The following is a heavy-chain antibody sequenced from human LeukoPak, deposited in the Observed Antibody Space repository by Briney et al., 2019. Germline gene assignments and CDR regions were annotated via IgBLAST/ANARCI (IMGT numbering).Heavy chain of an antibody. CDR3: ARLMYSSGPFDS. CDR1: GFIFSNYW. J-gene: IGHJ4*02. CDR2: ITQDGSEK. D-gene: IGHD6-19*01. V-gene: IGHV3-7*01. Sequence: PGGSLRLSRAASGFIFSNYWMSWVRQAPGKGLEWVAKITQDGSEKYYVDSVKGRFTISRDNAKNSLYLQMNSLRAEDTAVYHCARLMYSSGPFDSWGQGTLVTVSS.